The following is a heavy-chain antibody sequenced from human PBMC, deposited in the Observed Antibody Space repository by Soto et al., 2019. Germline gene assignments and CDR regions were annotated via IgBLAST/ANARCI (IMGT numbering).Heavy chain of an antibody. V-gene: IGHV5-51*01. J-gene: IGHJ6*02. CDR2: IYPGDSDT. CDR3: ARLRSSNHILYYYYGMDV. CDR1: GYSFTSYW. Sequence: PGESLKISCKGSGYSFTSYWIGWVRQMPGKGLEWMGIIYPGDSDTRYSPSFQGQVTISADKSISTAYLQWSSLKASDTAMYYCARLRSSNHILYYYYGMDVWGQGTTVTVSS. D-gene: IGHD4-4*01.